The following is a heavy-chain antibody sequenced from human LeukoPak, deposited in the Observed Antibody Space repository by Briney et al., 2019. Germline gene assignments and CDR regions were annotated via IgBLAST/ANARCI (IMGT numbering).Heavy chain of an antibody. J-gene: IGHJ4*02. CDR2: IYYSGTT. CDR3: ARHRRYTTGSEEYDY. CDR1: GDSISSSSYY. V-gene: IGHV4-39*01. Sequence: SETLSLTCTVSGDSISSSSYYWAWIRQPPGKGLEWIGSIYYSGTTYYNPSLKSRVTISVDTSRSQFSLKVGSVTAADTAVYYCARHRRYTTGSEEYDYWGQGNMVTVSS. D-gene: IGHD2-8*02.